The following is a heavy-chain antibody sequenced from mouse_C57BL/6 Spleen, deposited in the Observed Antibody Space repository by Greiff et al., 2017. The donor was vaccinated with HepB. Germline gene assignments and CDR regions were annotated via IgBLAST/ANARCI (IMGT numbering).Heavy chain of an antibody. CDR3: ARHLTTGAWFAY. CDR1: GFTFSSYG. D-gene: IGHD2-12*01. Sequence: EVKLVESGGDLVKPGGSLKLSCAASGFTFSSYGMSWVRQTPDKRLEWVATISSGGSYTYYPDSVKGRFTISRDNAKNTLYLQMSSLKSEDTVMYYCARHLTTGAWFAYWGQGTLVTVSA. CDR2: ISSGGSYT. J-gene: IGHJ3*01. V-gene: IGHV5-6*01.